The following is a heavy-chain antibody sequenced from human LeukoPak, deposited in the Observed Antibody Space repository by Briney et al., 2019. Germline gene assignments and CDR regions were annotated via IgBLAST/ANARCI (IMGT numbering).Heavy chain of an antibody. CDR2: INHSGST. V-gene: IGHV4-34*01. Sequence: KPSETLSLTCAVYGGSFSGYYWSWIRQPPGKGLEWIGEINHSGSTNYNPSLKSLVTISVDTSKNQFSLKLSSVTAADTAVYYCARHNYRLQVAIWGQGTLVTVSS. CDR3: ARHNYRLQVAI. CDR1: GGSFSGYY. J-gene: IGHJ4*02. D-gene: IGHD5-12*01.